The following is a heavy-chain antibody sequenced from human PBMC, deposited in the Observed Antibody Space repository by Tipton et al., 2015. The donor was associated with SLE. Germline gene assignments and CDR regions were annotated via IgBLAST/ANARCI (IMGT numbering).Heavy chain of an antibody. CDR1: GASLRSGDYF. J-gene: IGHJ1*01. D-gene: IGHD5-24*01. CDR3: ARDVDGSDV. CDR2: ISTTGGT. Sequence: TLSLTCTVPGASLRSGDYFWSWIRQSAGKGLEWIGRISTTGGTHYNPSPQSRVSMSVDPSNSQFSLRLRSLTAADTAIYYCARDVDGSDVWGQGTLVTVSS. V-gene: IGHV4-61*02.